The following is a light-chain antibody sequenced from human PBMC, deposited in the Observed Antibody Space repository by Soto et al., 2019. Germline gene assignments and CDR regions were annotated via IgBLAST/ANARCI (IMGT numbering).Light chain of an antibody. V-gene: IGKV1-39*01. Sequence: DIQMTQSPSLLSASVGDRVTITCRASETISHFLNWYQQKPGKAPKLLIYDASSLQSGVPSRFSGSGSGADFTLTISSLQHEDFAIYYCQQSYRTPLTFGGGTKADIK. CDR1: ETISHF. J-gene: IGKJ4*01. CDR3: QQSYRTPLT. CDR2: DAS.